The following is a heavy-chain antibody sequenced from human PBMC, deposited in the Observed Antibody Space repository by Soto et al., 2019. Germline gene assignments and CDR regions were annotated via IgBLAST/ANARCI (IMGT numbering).Heavy chain of an antibody. J-gene: IGHJ6*02. Sequence: SGPTLVNPTQTLTLTCTFSGFSLSTSGMFVSWIRQPPGNALEWLALIDWDDDKYYSTSLKTRLTISKDTSKNQVVLTMTNMDPVDTATYYCARSRLYCSSTSCYTYYYYYGMDVWGQGTTVTVSS. CDR3: ARSRLYCSSTSCYTYYYYYGMDV. D-gene: IGHD2-2*02. CDR1: GFSLSTSGMF. V-gene: IGHV2-70*01. CDR2: IDWDDDK.